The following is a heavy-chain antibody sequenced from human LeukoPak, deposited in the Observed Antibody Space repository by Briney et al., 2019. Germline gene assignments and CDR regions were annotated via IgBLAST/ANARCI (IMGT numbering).Heavy chain of an antibody. CDR3: ARAGNYDNVPAKPHAFDI. Sequence: PGGSLRLSCAASGFTFSSYAMHWVRQAPGKGLEYVSAISSNGGSTYYANSVKGRFTISRDNSKNTLYLQMGSLRAEDMAVYYCARAGNYDNVPAKPHAFDIWGQGTMVTVAS. CDR2: ISSNGGST. V-gene: IGHV3-64*01. CDR1: GFTFSSYA. D-gene: IGHD3-10*01. J-gene: IGHJ3*02.